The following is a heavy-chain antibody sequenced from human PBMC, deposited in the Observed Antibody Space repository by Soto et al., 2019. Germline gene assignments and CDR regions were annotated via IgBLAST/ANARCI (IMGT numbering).Heavy chain of an antibody. J-gene: IGHJ4*02. Sequence: EVQLVESGGGLVQPGGSLRLSCAVSGFSFGTYWMSWVRQAPGKGLEWLASIKEDGSERYYLDSVKGRFTISRDNAKDSLSLQMNSLRGQDTAFYYCARDVGPVTIFGEALSGYFDFWCQGTLVTVSS. CDR2: IKEDGSER. D-gene: IGHD3-3*01. CDR1: GFSFGTYW. CDR3: ARDVGPVTIFGEALSGYFDF. V-gene: IGHV3-7*03.